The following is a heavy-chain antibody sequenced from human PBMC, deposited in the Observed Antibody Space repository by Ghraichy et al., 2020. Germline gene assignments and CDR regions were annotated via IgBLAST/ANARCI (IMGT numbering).Heavy chain of an antibody. D-gene: IGHD5-18*01. J-gene: IGHJ3*02. CDR1: GGSISSYY. V-gene: IGHV4-59*08. Sequence: SETLSLTCTVSGGSISSYYWSWIRQPPGKGLEWIGYIYYSGSTNYNPSLKSRVTISVDTSKNQFSLKLSSVTAADTAVYYCARGDSYGGPSPTFDIWGQGTMVTVSS. CDR3: ARGDSYGGPSPTFDI. CDR2: IYYSGST.